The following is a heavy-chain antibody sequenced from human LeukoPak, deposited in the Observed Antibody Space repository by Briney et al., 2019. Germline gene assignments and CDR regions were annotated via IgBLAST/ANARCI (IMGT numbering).Heavy chain of an antibody. CDR2: ISGSGGST. V-gene: IGHV3-23*01. D-gene: IGHD3-22*01. J-gene: IGHJ4*02. Sequence: GGSLRLSCAASGFTFSSYAMSWARQAPGKGLEWVSAISGSGGSTYYADSVKGRFTISRDNSKNTLYLQMNSLRAEDTAVYYCAKHYYDSSGYPDYWGQGTLVTVSS. CDR1: GFTFSSYA. CDR3: AKHYYDSSGYPDY.